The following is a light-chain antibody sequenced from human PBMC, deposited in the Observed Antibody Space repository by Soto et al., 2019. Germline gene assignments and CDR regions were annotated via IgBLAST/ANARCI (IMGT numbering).Light chain of an antibody. CDR2: AAS. CDR3: LQDYNYPWT. Sequence: AIQMTQSPCSLSASVGDRVTITCRASQGMRNDLGWYQQKPGKAPKLLIYAASSLQSGVPSRFSGSGSGTDFTLTISSLQPEDFATYYCLQDYNYPWTFGQGTKVEIK. V-gene: IGKV1-6*01. CDR1: QGMRND. J-gene: IGKJ1*01.